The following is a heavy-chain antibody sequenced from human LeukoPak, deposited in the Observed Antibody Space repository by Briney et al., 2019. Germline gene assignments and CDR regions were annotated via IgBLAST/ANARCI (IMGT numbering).Heavy chain of an antibody. CDR2: IKRDGSEK. CDR3: AWVD. V-gene: IGHV3-7*04. CDR1: GFTFSNYW. Sequence: GGSLRLSCAASGFTFSNYWMNWVRQVPGKGLEWVANIKRDGSEKYYVDSVKGRFTISRDNAKNSLYLQMNSLRAEDTAVYYCAWVDWGQGTLVTVSS. J-gene: IGHJ4*02.